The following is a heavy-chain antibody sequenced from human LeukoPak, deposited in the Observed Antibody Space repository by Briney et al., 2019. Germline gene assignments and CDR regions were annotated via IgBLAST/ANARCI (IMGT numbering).Heavy chain of an antibody. J-gene: IGHJ4*02. CDR2: IYYSGNT. CDR3: ARDSLGAGTVGATSGY. CDR1: GDSLSSGTYY. V-gene: IGHV4-39*02. Sequence: SETLSLTCSVSGDSLSSGTYYWSWIRQPAGKGLEWIGTIYYSGNTYYNPSLKSRVTISVDTSKNQFSLKLSSVTAADTAVYYCARDSLGAGTVGATSGYWGQGTLVTVSS. D-gene: IGHD1-26*01.